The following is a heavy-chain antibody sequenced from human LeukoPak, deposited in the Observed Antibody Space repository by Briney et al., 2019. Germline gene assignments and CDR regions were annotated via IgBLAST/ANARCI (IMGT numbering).Heavy chain of an antibody. J-gene: IGHJ5*02. CDR2: IIPIFGTA. Sequence: SVKVSCQASVGTFSSYAISWLRQAPGQGLEWMGGIIPIFGTANYAQKFPGRVTTTAEESTSTAYMELSSLRSEDTAVYYCARSRLDYYDSSGYYLTWFDPWGQGSLVTVSS. CDR3: ARSRLDYYDSSGYYLTWFDP. CDR1: VGTFSSYA. V-gene: IGHV1-69*13. D-gene: IGHD3-22*01.